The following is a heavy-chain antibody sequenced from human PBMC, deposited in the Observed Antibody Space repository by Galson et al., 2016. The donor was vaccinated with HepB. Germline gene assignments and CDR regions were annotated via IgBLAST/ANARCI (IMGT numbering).Heavy chain of an antibody. D-gene: IGHD1-26*01. V-gene: IGHV5-51*01. CDR3: ARPARRYTGSYVFDY. Sequence: QSGAEVKKPGESLKISCKGSGYNFPSYWIAWVRQMPGKGLEWMGIVYPGDSDTSYSPSFRGQVTISADKSINTAYLQWSSLKASDTAIYFCARPARRYTGSYVFDYWGQGTLVTVSS. CDR1: GYNFPSYW. J-gene: IGHJ4*02. CDR2: VYPGDSDT.